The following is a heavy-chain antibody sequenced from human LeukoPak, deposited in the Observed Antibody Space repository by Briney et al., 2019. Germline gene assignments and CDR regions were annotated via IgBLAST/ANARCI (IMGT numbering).Heavy chain of an antibody. Sequence: PGRSLRLSCAASGFTFSSYAMHWVRQAPGKGLEWVAIISYDGSKKYYADSVKGRFTISRDNSKNTLYLQMNSLRAEDTAVYYCAREVEEYSSGWYPGNYYGMDVWGQGTTVTVSS. CDR1: GFTFSSYA. CDR2: ISYDGSKK. J-gene: IGHJ6*02. CDR3: AREVEEYSSGWYPGNYYGMDV. D-gene: IGHD6-19*01. V-gene: IGHV3-30-3*01.